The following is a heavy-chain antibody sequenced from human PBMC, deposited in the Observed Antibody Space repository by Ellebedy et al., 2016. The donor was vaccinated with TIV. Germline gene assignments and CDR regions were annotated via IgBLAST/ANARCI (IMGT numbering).Heavy chain of an antibody. J-gene: IGHJ6*02. Sequence: SCAISGDSVSSNSAAWNWIRQSPSRGLEWLGRTYYRSKWYVDYAVSVKSRITINPDTSKNQFSLQLNSVTPEDTAVYYCARAGEYTSSSGMDVWGQGTTVTVSS. V-gene: IGHV6-1*01. CDR3: ARAGEYTSSSGMDV. CDR1: GDSVSSNSAA. CDR2: TYYRSKWYV. D-gene: IGHD6-6*01.